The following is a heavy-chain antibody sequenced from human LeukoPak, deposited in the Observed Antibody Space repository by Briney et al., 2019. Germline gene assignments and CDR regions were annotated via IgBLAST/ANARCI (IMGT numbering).Heavy chain of an antibody. D-gene: IGHD5-18*01. Sequence: HGESLKISCKGSGYNFPRYWIAWVRQMPGKGLEWMGIIYPDDSDTRYSPSFQGQVTISADNSISTAYLQWNSLKASDTAIYFCARHFGYNNWFDPWGQGTLVIVSS. J-gene: IGHJ5*02. CDR2: IYPDDSDT. CDR3: ARHFGYNNWFDP. V-gene: IGHV5-51*01. CDR1: GYNFPRYW.